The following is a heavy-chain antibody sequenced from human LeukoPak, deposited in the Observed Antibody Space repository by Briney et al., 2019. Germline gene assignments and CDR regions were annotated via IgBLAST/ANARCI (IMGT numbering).Heavy chain of an antibody. CDR3: ARRGRSSNYFDY. V-gene: IGHV3-30*04. Sequence: GGSLRLSCAASGFTFSSYAMHWVRQAPGKGLEWVAVISYDGSNKYYADSVKGRFTISRDNSKNTLYLQMNSLRAEDTAVYYCARRGRSSNYFDYWGQGTLVTVSS. CDR1: GFTFSSYA. J-gene: IGHJ4*02. CDR2: ISYDGSNK. D-gene: IGHD6-6*01.